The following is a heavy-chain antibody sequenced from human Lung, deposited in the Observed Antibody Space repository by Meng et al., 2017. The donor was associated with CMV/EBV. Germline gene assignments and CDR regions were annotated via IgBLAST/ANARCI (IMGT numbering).Heavy chain of an antibody. Sequence: GGSLRLSCAASGFIFSSYAMHWVRQAPGKGLEWVAFIRYDGSKEYYVDFVKGRFTISRDNSKNTLYLQMHSLRPGDTAVYYCAKERIRYNYGSETIDYWGQGXLVTVSS. V-gene: IGHV3-30*02. CDR1: GFIFSSYA. CDR2: IRYDGSKE. J-gene: IGHJ4*02. CDR3: AKERIRYNYGSETIDY. D-gene: IGHD5-18*01.